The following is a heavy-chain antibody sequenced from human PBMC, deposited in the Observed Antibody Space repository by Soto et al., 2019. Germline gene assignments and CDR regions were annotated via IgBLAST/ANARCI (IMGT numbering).Heavy chain of an antibody. V-gene: IGHV1-2*04. CDR3: AGERGCSSTSCYWNDYYYYGMDV. CDR1: GYTFTGYY. J-gene: IGHJ6*02. CDR2: INPNSGGT. D-gene: IGHD2-2*01. Sequence: GASVKVSCKASGYTFTGYYMHWVRQAPGQGLEWMGWINPNSGGTNYAQKFQGWVTMTRDTSISTAYMELSRRRSDDTAVYYCAGERGCSSTSCYWNDYYYYGMDVWGQGTTVTVSS.